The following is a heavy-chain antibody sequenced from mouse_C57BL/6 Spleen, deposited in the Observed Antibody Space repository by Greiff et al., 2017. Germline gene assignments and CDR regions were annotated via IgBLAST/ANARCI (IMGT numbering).Heavy chain of an antibody. CDR3: ARSYSNYDAMDY. CDR2: INPNNGGT. D-gene: IGHD2-5*01. J-gene: IGHJ4*01. Sequence: VQLQQSGPELVKPGASVKISCKASGYTFTDYYMNWVKQSHGKSLEWIGDINPNNGGTSYNQKFKGKATFTVDKSSSTAYMELRSLTSEDSAVYYCARSYSNYDAMDYWGQGTSVTVSS. CDR1: GYTFTDYY. V-gene: IGHV1-26*01.